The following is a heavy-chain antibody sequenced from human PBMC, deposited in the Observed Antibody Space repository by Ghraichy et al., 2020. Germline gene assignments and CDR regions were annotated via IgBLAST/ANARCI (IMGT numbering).Heavy chain of an antibody. CDR1: GFTFSSYS. CDR2: ISSSSSYI. D-gene: IGHD2-2*01. V-gene: IGHV3-21*01. J-gene: IGHJ3*02. Sequence: GGSLRLSCAASGFTFSSYSMNWVRQAPGKGLEWVSSISSSSSYIYYADSVKGRFTISRDNAKNSLYLQMNSLRAEDTAVYYCAREAPIVVVPAADDAFDIWGQGTMVTVSS. CDR3: AREAPIVVVPAADDAFDI.